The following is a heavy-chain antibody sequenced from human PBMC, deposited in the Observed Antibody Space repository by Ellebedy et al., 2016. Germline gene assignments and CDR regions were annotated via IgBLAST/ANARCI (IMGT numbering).Heavy chain of an antibody. D-gene: IGHD6-19*01. CDR1: GFTFTSSA. Sequence: ASVKVSCKASGFTFTSSAMQWVRQARGQRLEWIGWIVVGSGNTNYAQKFQERVTITRDMSTSTAYMELRSLRSDDTAVYYCARDRLNTQWLGLDYWGQGTLVTVSS. CDR2: IVVGSGNT. CDR3: ARDRLNTQWLGLDY. J-gene: IGHJ4*02. V-gene: IGHV1-58*02.